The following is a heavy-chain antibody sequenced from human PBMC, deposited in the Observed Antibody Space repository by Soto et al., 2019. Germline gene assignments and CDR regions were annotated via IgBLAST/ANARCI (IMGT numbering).Heavy chain of an antibody. CDR1: GGSISSSSYY. CDR2: IYYSGST. D-gene: IGHD2-21*02. J-gene: IGHJ4*02. Sequence: PSETLSLTCTVSGGSISSSSYYWGWIRQPPGKGLEWIGSIYYSGSTYYNPSLKSRVTISVDTSKNQFSLKLSSVTAAGTAVYYCATLPPRIVVMTLPFPSWGQGTLVTVSS. CDR3: ATLPPRIVVMTLPFPS. V-gene: IGHV4-39*01.